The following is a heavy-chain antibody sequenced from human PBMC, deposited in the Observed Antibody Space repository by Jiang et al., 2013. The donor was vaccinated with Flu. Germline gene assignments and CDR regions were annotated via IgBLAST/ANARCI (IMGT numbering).Heavy chain of an antibody. CDR3: TRAAPTVPATTSQHWYFDL. CDR1: GDSVFSESAA. D-gene: IGHD4-17*01. Sequence: SQTLSLTCAISGDSVFSESAAWNWVRQSPSRGLEWLGRTYYRSKWYSDYAVSVKGRITVNPDTSKNQFSLHLNSVTPEDTAVYYCTRAAPTVPATTSQHWYFDLWGRGTLVTVSS. CDR2: TYYRSKWYS. J-gene: IGHJ2*01. V-gene: IGHV6-1*01.